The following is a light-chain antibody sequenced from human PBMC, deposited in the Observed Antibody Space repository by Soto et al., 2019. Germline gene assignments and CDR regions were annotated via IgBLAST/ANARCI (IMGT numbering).Light chain of an antibody. CDR2: GAS. CDR1: QTVSNSY. CDR3: QQYDSSPLT. V-gene: IGKV3-20*01. J-gene: IGKJ4*01. Sequence: EIVLTQSPGTLSLSPGERATLSCRSSQTVSNSYLAWYQQKPGQAPRLLIYGASIRATGVPDRFSASGSGTDFTLTISRLESEDIAVYYCQQYDSSPLTFGGGTKV.